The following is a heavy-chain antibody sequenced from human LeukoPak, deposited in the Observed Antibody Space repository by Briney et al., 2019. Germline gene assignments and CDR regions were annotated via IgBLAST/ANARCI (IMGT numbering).Heavy chain of an antibody. CDR1: GGSISSSSYY. V-gene: IGHV4-39*01. CDR3: ARHVRSAKYCSSTSCYNWFDP. D-gene: IGHD2-2*01. J-gene: IGHJ5*02. CDR2: IYYSGST. Sequence: SETLSLTCTVSGGSISSSSYYWGWIRQPPGKGLEWIGSIYYSGSTYYNPSLKSRVTISVDTSKNQFSLKLSSVTAADTAVYYCARHVRSAKYCSSTSCYNWFDPWGQGTLVTVSS.